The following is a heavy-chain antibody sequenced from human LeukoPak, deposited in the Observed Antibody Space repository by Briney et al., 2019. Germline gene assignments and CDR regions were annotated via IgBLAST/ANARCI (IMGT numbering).Heavy chain of an antibody. V-gene: IGHV3-7*01. Sequence: GGSLRLSCAASGFTFSSYWMSWVRQAPGKGLEWVANIKQDGSEKYYVDSVKGRFTISRDNAKNSLYLQMNSLRAEDTAVYYCAMVGLRFLEWLYFDYWGQGTLVTVSS. CDR1: GFTFSSYW. CDR3: AMVGLRFLEWLYFDY. CDR2: IKQDGSEK. J-gene: IGHJ4*02. D-gene: IGHD3-3*01.